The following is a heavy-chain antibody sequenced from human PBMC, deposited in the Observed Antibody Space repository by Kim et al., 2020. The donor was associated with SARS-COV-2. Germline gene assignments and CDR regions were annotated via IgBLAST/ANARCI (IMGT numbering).Heavy chain of an antibody. CDR3: AKRPGPLSSGWPYYFDY. CDR1: GFTFSSYA. D-gene: IGHD6-19*01. CDR2: ISGSGGST. V-gene: IGHV3-23*01. Sequence: GGSLRLSCAASGFTFSSYAMSWVRQAPGKGLEWVSGISGSGGSTYYADSVKGRFTISRDNSKNTLYLQMNSLRAEDTAVYYCAKRPGPLSSGWPYYFDYWGQGTLVTVSS. J-gene: IGHJ4*02.